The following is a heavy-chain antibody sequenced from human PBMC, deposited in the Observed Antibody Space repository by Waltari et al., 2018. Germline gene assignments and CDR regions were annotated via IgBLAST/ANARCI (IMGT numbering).Heavy chain of an antibody. V-gene: IGHV3-23*04. CDR2: ISGSGGST. Sequence: EVQLVESGGGLVQPGGSLRLSCAASGFTFSSYAMSWVRQAPGKGLEWVSAISGSGGSTYYADSVNGRFNISRDNSKNTMYMQMNSLRAADTAVYYCARDSLVGARVTLGWYYYYGMDVWGQGTTVTVSS. D-gene: IGHD1-26*01. J-gene: IGHJ6*02. CDR3: ARDSLVGARVTLGWYYYYGMDV. CDR1: GFTFSSYA.